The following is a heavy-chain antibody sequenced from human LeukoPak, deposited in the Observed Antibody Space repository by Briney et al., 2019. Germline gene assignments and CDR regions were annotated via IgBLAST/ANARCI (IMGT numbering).Heavy chain of an antibody. Sequence: GASVKVSCKASGYTFTSYAMNWVRQAPGQGLEWMGWINTNTGNPTYAQGFTGRFVFSLDTSVSTAYLQISSLKAEDTAVYYCARDRSRGWDHAFDIWGQGTMVTVSS. J-gene: IGHJ3*02. CDR2: INTNTGNP. D-gene: IGHD6-19*01. CDR1: GYTFTSYA. CDR3: ARDRSRGWDHAFDI. V-gene: IGHV7-4-1*02.